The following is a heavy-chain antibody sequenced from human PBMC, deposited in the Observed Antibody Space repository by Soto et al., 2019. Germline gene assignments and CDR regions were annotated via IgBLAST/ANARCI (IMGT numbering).Heavy chain of an antibody. Sequence: DVQLVESGGGFIQPGESLRLSCAASGFTFSVHSMNWVRRAPGKGLEWVSYISSTSSARYYADSVRGRFTISRDNAKYSLYLQMNSLTDEDTAVYYCARDSEIYYGMDVWGQGTTVTVSS. CDR2: ISSTSSAR. CDR1: GFTFSVHS. CDR3: ARDSEIYYGMDV. V-gene: IGHV3-48*02. J-gene: IGHJ6*02.